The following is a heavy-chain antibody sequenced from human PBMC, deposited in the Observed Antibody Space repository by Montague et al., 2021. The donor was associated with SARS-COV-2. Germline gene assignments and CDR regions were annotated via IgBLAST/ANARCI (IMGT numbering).Heavy chain of an antibody. D-gene: IGHD6-19*01. V-gene: IGHV4-4*02. CDR1: GGSISSINW. CDR3: ARTGYSSGWHSFDY. Sequence: SETLSLTCVVSGGSISSINWWSWVRQPPGKGLEWIGEIYHSGSTNYNPSLKSRVIISVDNSKNQFSLQLSSVTAADTAVYYCARTGYSSGWHSFDYWGQGTLVTVSS. J-gene: IGHJ4*02. CDR2: IYHSGST.